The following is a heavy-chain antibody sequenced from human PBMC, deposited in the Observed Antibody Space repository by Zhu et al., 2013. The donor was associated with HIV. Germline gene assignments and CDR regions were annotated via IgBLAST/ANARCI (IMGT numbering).Heavy chain of an antibody. CDR1: GGTFSSYA. Sequence: QVQLVQSGAEVKKPGSSVKVSCKASGGTFSSYAISWVRQAPGQGLEWMGGIIPIFGTANYAQKFQGRVTITADESTSTAYMELSSLRSEDTAVYYCALNTYYYDSSGYYYGAFDYWGQGTLVTVSS. J-gene: IGHJ4*02. CDR3: ALNTYYYDSSGYYYGAFDY. CDR2: IIPIFGTA. V-gene: IGHV1-69*01. D-gene: IGHD3-22*01.